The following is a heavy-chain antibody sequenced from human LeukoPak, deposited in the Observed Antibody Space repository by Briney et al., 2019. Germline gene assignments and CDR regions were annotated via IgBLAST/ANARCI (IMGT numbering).Heavy chain of an antibody. Sequence: SETLSLTCSVSGGSISGSHWSWLRQPAGKGLEWIGRLYVSGTTIYNPSLKSRVTMSVETSKNQISLNLTSVTAADTAVYYCAKDRAARNGMDVWGQGTAVTVSS. CDR1: GGSISGSH. CDR2: LYVSGTT. V-gene: IGHV4-4*07. CDR3: AKDRAARNGMDV. J-gene: IGHJ6*02. D-gene: IGHD6-6*01.